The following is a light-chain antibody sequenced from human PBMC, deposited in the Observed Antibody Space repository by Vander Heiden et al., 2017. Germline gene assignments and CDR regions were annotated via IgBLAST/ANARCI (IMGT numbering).Light chain of an antibody. CDR3: QQCYATPYS. CDR1: QSLLYGSNDKNS. V-gene: IGKV4-1*01. CDR2: WAS. Sequence: DIILTQSPDSLAVSLGVRATINCKSSQSLLYGSNDKNSLAWYQQKAGQPPRLLIFWASTRESGVPDRFSGSGSGTDFTLTINSLQAEDVAVYYCQQCYATPYSFGQGTKLEIK. J-gene: IGKJ2*03.